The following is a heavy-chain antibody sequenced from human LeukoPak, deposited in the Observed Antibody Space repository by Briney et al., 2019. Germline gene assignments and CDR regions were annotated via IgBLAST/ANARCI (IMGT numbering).Heavy chain of an antibody. D-gene: IGHD3-9*01. V-gene: IGHV3-7*01. Sequence: GGSLRLSCAASGFTFSSYAMSWVRQAPGKGLEWVANIKQDGSEKYYVDSVKGRFTISRDNAKNSLYLQMNSLRAEDTALYYCARLEDYDILTGFDYWGQGTLVTVSS. CDR2: IKQDGSEK. CDR3: ARLEDYDILTGFDY. CDR1: GFTFSSYA. J-gene: IGHJ4*02.